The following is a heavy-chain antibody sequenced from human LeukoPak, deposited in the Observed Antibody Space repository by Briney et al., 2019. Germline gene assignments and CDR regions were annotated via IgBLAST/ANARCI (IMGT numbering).Heavy chain of an antibody. CDR1: GGSFSGYY. J-gene: IGHJ6*03. CDR3: ARARRYYDSSGYYGYYYMDV. V-gene: IGHV4-34*01. CDR2: INHSGST. D-gene: IGHD3-22*01. Sequence: SETLSLTCAVYGGSFSGYYWSWIRQPPGKGLEWIGEINHSGSTNYNPSLKSRVTISVDTSKNQFSLKLSSVTAADTAVYYCARARRYYDSSGYYGYYYMDVWGKGTTVTISS.